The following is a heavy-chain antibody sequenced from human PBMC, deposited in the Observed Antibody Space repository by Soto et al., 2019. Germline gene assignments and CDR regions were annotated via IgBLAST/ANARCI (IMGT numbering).Heavy chain of an antibody. V-gene: IGHV4-31*03. CDR1: GGSIRRRGYY. D-gene: IGHD2-15*01. J-gene: IGHJ3*02. CDR2: IYYSGST. CDR3: ARGSLMSSGGPRPVAYDI. Sequence: SHTYTGSGGSIRRRGYYWSWIRQHPGKGLEWIGYIYYSGSTYYNPSLKSRVTISVDTSKNQFSLKLSSVTAADTAVYYCARGSLMSSGGPRPVAYDIWGQGRMVT.